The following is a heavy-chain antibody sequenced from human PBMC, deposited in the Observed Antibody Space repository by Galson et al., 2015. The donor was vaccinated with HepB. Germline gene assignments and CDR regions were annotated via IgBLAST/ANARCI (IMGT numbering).Heavy chain of an antibody. J-gene: IGHJ6*02. Sequence: SLRLSCAGSGFTFGDYAMTWFRQAPGKGLEWLGLIRSKAYGGTTEYAASVKGRFIISRDDSKSIAYLQMNSLKTEDTAVYYFNKGSGELYHYGLGVWGQGTTVTVSS. CDR1: GFTFGDYA. D-gene: IGHD3-10*01. CDR2: IRSKAYGGTT. CDR3: NKGSGELYHYGLGV. V-gene: IGHV3-49*03.